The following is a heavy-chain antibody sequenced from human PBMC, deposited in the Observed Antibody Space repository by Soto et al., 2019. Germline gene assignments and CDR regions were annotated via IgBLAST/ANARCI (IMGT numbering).Heavy chain of an antibody. V-gene: IGHV4-39*01. CDR1: GGSISSSSYY. CDR2: IYYSGST. Sequence: PSETLSLTCTVSGGSISSSSYYWGWIRQPPGKGLEWIGSIYYSGSTYYNPSLKSRVTISVDTSKNQFSLKLSSVTAADTAVYYCARRGGGSSGEFDYWGQGTLVTVS. CDR3: ARRGGGSSGEFDY. J-gene: IGHJ4*02. D-gene: IGHD6-6*01.